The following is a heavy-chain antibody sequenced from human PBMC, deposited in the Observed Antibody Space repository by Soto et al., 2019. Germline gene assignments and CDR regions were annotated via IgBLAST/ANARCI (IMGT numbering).Heavy chain of an antibody. CDR3: ARDGGRIVGATTGAAFDI. Sequence: ASVKVSCKASGYTFTSYGISWVRQAPGQGLEWMGWISAYNGNTNYAQKLQGRVTMTTDTSTSTAYMELRSLRSDDTAVYYCARDGGRIVGATTGAAFDIWGQGTMVTVSS. J-gene: IGHJ3*02. CDR2: ISAYNGNT. V-gene: IGHV1-18*01. CDR1: GYTFTSYG. D-gene: IGHD1-26*01.